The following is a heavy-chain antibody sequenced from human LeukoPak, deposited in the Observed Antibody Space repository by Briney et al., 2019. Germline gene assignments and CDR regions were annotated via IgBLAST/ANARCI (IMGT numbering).Heavy chain of an antibody. CDR1: GGTFGSYA. Sequence: ASVKVSCKASGGTFGSYAISWVRQAPGQGLEWMGWISADNGNTNYAQKLQGRVTMTTDTATSTAYMEVRSLRSEDTAVYYCARGGNSDYWGQGTLVTVSS. CDR2: ISADNGNT. CDR3: ARGGNSDY. D-gene: IGHD4-23*01. J-gene: IGHJ4*02. V-gene: IGHV1-18*01.